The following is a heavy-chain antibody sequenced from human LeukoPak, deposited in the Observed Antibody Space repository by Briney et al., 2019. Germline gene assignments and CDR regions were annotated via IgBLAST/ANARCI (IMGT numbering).Heavy chain of an antibody. Sequence: GGSLRLSCAASGFTFSSFGMHGPRESPGKGLHWVAFIWYYGSNKYYADSVKGRFTISRDSAKNMLFLQMNSLRTADTAVYYCVGAPRRITLTLVTRRAASFQPWGQGALVT. V-gene: IGHV3-30*02. CDR2: IWYYGSNK. CDR1: GFTFSSFG. D-gene: IGHD3-22*01. J-gene: IGHJ1*01. CDR3: VGAPRRITLTLVTRRAASFQP.